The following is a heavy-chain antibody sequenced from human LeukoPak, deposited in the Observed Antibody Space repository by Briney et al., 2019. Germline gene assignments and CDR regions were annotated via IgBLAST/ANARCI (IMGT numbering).Heavy chain of an antibody. Sequence: SQSLSLTFAFSGDSVSSNSVTWNWIRQSPSRGLEWLCRTYYRSTWYNDYAVSVRGRITVNPDTSKNQFSLHLNSVTDEDTAVYYCARILAQYACFDPWGQGILVTVSS. J-gene: IGHJ5*02. CDR2: TYYRSTWYN. V-gene: IGHV6-1*01. D-gene: IGHD5-12*01. CDR1: GDSVSSNSVT. CDR3: ARILAQYACFDP.